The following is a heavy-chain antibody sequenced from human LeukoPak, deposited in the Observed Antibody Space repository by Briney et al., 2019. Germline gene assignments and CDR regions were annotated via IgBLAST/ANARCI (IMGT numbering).Heavy chain of an antibody. CDR3: ARDVDTDSYYFDY. CDR2: ISYDGSNK. CDR1: GFTFSSCA. J-gene: IGHJ4*02. Sequence: PGRSLRLSCAASGFTFSSCAMHWVRQAPGKGLEWVAVISYDGSNKYYADSVKGRFTISRDNSKNTLYLQMNSLRAEDTAVYYCARDVDTDSYYFDYWGQGTLVTVSS. D-gene: IGHD5-18*01. V-gene: IGHV3-30-3*01.